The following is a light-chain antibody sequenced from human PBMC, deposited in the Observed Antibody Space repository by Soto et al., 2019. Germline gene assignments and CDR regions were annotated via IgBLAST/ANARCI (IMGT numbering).Light chain of an antibody. J-gene: IGLJ2*01. CDR2: EGS. CDR3: CSYASSSSVV. Sequence: QSALTQPASVSGSPGQSITISCTGTTSDVGSYDLVSWYQQHPGKVPKLIIYEGSKRPSGLSSRFSGSKSGNTASLTISGLQAEDEADYYCCSYASSSSVVFGGGTKLTVL. V-gene: IGLV2-23*01. CDR1: TSDVGSYDL.